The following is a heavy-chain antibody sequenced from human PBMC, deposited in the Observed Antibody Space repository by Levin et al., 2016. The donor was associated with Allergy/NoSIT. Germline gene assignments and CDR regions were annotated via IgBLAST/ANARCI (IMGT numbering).Heavy chain of an antibody. CDR3: AGYDGEYYDSSGYYTY. J-gene: IGHJ4*02. V-gene: IGHV3-23*01. D-gene: IGHD3-22*01. Sequence: GGSLRLSCAASGFTFSSYAMRWVRQAPGKGLEWVSAISGSGGSTYYADSVKGRFTISRDNSKNTLYLQMNSLRAEDTAVYYCAGYDGEYYDSSGYYTYWGQGTLVTVSS. CDR2: ISGSGGST. CDR1: GFTFSSYA.